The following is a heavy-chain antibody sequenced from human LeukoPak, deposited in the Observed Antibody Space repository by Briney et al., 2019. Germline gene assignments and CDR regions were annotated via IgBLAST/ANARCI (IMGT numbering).Heavy chain of an antibody. D-gene: IGHD5-12*01. J-gene: IGHJ3*02. CDR3: ARDRGWLRHDAFDI. CDR1: GFSFSSYA. CDR2: ISGSGGGT. Sequence: GGSLRLSCAASGFSFSSYAMVWVRQAPGKGLDWVSGISGSGGGTYYADSVKGRFTISRDNAKNSLYLQMNSLRAEDTAVYYCARDRGWLRHDAFDIWGQGTMVTVSS. V-gene: IGHV3-23*01.